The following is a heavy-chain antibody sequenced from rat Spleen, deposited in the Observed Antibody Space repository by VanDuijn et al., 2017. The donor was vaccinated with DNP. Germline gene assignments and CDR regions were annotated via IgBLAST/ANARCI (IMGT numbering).Heavy chain of an antibody. D-gene: IGHD1-4*01. CDR3: ARRGDGYKYFDY. J-gene: IGHJ2*01. Sequence: EVQLVESGGGLVQPGRSLKISCEASEFTFSDYNMAWVRQAPKKGLEWVATISYDGSSTYYRDSVKGRFTVSRDNAKSTLYLQMDSLRSEDTATYYCARRGDGYKYFDYWGQGVMVTVSS. CDR2: ISYDGSST. CDR1: EFTFSDYN. V-gene: IGHV5-7*01.